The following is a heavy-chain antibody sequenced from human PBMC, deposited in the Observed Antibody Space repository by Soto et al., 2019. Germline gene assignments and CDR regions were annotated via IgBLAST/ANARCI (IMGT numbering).Heavy chain of an antibody. CDR1: GGTFGSYA. CDR3: ARAPGYYYDSSGYFDY. Sequence: QVQLVQSGAEVKKPGSSVKVSCKASGGTFGSYAISWVRQAPGQGLEWMGGIIPIFGTANYAQKFQGRVTITADESTSTAYMELSSLRSEDTAVYYCARAPGYYYDSSGYFDYWGQGTLVTVSS. D-gene: IGHD3-22*01. CDR2: IIPIFGTA. J-gene: IGHJ4*02. V-gene: IGHV1-69*01.